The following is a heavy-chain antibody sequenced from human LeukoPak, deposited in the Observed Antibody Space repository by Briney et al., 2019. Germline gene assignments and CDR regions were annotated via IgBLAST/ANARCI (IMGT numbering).Heavy chain of an antibody. CDR2: ISSSGSTI. D-gene: IGHD3-10*01. Sequence: GGSLRLSCGASRFTFSICDMHWVRQAPGEWLVWVSYISSSGSTIHYADSVKGRFTISRDNAKNSLYLQMNSLRAEDTAVYYCARGRSITILRGVAISDGFDIWGQGTKVTVS. CDR3: ARGRSITILRGVAISDGFDI. J-gene: IGHJ3*02. V-gene: IGHV3-48*03. CDR1: RFTFSICD.